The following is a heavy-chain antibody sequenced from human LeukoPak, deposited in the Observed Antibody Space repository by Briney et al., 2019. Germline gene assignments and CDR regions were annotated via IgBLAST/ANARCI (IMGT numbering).Heavy chain of an antibody. CDR2: ISGSSGST. V-gene: IGHV3-23*01. CDR1: GFTFSSYA. D-gene: IGHD3-10*01. Sequence: GGSLRLSCAASGFTFSSYAMSWVRQAPGKGLEWASAISGSSGSTYYADSVKGRFTISRDNSKNTLYLQMNSLRAEDTAVYYCAKVLYTMVRPCCDYWGQGTLVTVSS. CDR3: AKVLYTMVRPCCDY. J-gene: IGHJ4*02.